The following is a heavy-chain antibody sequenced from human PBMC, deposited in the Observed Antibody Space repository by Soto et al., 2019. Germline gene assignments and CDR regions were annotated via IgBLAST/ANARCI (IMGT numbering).Heavy chain of an antibody. Sequence: ASVKVSCKASGYTFTSYYMHWVRQAPGQGLEWMGIINPSGGSTSYAQKFQGRVTMTRDTSTSTVYMELSSLRSEDTAVYYCARTVRSMELVASRYFDYWGQGTLVTVSS. CDR3: ARTVRSMELVASRYFDY. CDR2: INPSGGST. D-gene: IGHD6-6*01. CDR1: GYTFTSYY. V-gene: IGHV1-46*03. J-gene: IGHJ4*02.